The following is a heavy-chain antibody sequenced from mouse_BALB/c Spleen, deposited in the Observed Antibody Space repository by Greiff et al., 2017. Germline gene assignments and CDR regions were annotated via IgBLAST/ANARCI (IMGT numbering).Heavy chain of an antibody. CDR2: ISYSGST. J-gene: IGHJ4*01. D-gene: IGHD1-1*01. CDR1: GYSITSDYA. CDR3: ARRSPYYYGSSYGYYAMDY. Sequence: VQLKESGPGLVKPSQSLSLTCTVTGYSITSDYAWYWIRQFPGNKLEWMGYISYSGSTSYNPSLKSRISITRDTSKNQFFLQLNSVTTEDTATYYCARRSPYYYGSSYGYYAMDYWGQGTSVTVSS. V-gene: IGHV3-2*02.